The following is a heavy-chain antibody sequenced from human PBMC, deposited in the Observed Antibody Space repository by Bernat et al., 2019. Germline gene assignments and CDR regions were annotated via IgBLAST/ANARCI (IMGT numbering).Heavy chain of an antibody. CDR3: AKSTVVAGNAYYFDG. J-gene: IGHJ4*02. V-gene: IGHV3-23*01. Sequence: EVQLLEAGGGLVQPGESLRLSCAASGFSFDNYAMNWVRQAPGKGLEWVSGIGGRGGIANYADSVKGRFTISRDSSNSTLYLQMSSLRADDTAIYYCAKSTVVAGNAYYFDGWGQGTLVTVSS. CDR2: IGGRGGIA. CDR1: GFSFDNYA. D-gene: IGHD6-19*01.